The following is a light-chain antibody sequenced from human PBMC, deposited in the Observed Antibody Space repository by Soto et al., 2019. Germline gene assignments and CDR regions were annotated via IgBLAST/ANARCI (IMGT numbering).Light chain of an antibody. V-gene: IGKV4-1*01. CDR3: QQRAFWPWT. CDR2: WAS. CDR1: QSVLYSSNNRNY. Sequence: DIVMTQSPDSLAVSMGERVTINCKSSQSVLYSSNNRNYLAWYQQKPGQPPKLLIYWASTRESGVPARFSGSGSGTDFTLTISSLEPEDFAVFYCQQRAFWPWTFGQGTKVDIK. J-gene: IGKJ1*01.